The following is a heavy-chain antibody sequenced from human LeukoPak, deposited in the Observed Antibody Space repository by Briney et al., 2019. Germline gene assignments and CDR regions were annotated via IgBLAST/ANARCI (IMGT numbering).Heavy chain of an antibody. V-gene: IGHV3-33*01. CDR1: GFTFSSYG. Sequence: GGSLRLSCAASGFTFSSYGMHWVRQAPGKGLEWVAVIWYDGSNKYYADSVKGRFTISRDNSKNTLYLQMNSLRAEDTAVYYYARDNYYGSGSYQYYYYYYGMDVWGQGTTVTVSS. CDR3: ARDNYYGSGSYQYYYYYYGMDV. D-gene: IGHD3-10*01. J-gene: IGHJ6*02. CDR2: IWYDGSNK.